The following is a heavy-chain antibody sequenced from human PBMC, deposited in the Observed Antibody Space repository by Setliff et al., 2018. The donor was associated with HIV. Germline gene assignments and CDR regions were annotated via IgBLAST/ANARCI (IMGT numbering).Heavy chain of an antibody. CDR1: GGSFSGYY. D-gene: IGHD2-2*03. V-gene: IGHV4-34*01. J-gene: IGHJ4*02. Sequence: SETLSLTCAVYGGSFSGYYWSWIRQPPGKGLEWIGEINHSGSTNYNPSLKRRVTISVDTSKNQFSLKLISVTAADTAVYCCARDVHGFPSRWGQGTLVTVSS. CDR2: INHSGST. CDR3: ARDVHGFPSR.